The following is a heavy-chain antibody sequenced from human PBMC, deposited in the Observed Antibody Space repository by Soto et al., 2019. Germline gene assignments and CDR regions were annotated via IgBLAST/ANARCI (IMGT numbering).Heavy chain of an antibody. CDR1: GFTFSSYA. CDR2: ISYDGSNK. J-gene: IGHJ4*02. Sequence: GGSLRLSCAASGFTFSSYAMHWVRQAPGKGLEWVAVISYDGSNKYYADSVKGRFTISRDNSKNTLYLQMNSLRAEDTAVYYCARDLYSGPDYWGQGTLVTVSS. D-gene: IGHD5-12*01. V-gene: IGHV3-30-3*01. CDR3: ARDLYSGPDY.